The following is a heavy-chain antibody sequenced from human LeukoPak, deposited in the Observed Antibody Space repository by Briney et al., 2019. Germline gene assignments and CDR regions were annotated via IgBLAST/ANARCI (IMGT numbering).Heavy chain of an antibody. J-gene: IGHJ4*02. V-gene: IGHV4-59*01. CDR3: AREAGVGNHFDY. CDR1: GASISDYY. D-gene: IGHD3-10*01. Sequence: PSETLSLTCTVSGASISDYYWSWIRQPPGKGLEWIGYMYYSGNTNYNPSLKSRVTLSADTSKNHFSLNLTSVTAADTAMYYCAREAGVGNHFDYWGQGIQVTVSS. CDR2: MYYSGNT.